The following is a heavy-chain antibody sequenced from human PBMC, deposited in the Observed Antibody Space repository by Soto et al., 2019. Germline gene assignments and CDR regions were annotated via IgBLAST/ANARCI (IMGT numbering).Heavy chain of an antibody. CDR2: IYYSGST. CDR1: GGSISSGGYY. CDR3: ARAPSPDNNLRFWIHFDY. V-gene: IGHV4-31*03. J-gene: IGHJ4*02. D-gene: IGHD3-3*01. Sequence: PSETLSLTCTVSGGSISSGGYYWSWIRQHPGKGLEWIGYIYYSGSTYYNPSLKSRVTISVDTSKNQFSLKLSSVTAADTAVYYCARAPSPDNNLRFWIHFDYWGQGTLVTVSS.